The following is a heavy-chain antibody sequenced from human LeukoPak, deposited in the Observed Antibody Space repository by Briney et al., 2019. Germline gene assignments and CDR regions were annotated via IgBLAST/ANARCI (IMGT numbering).Heavy chain of an antibody. CDR1: GFTFSSYA. CDR3: ASLVAFPEYGSGSYYNYPSDY. CDR2: ISYDGSNK. Sequence: PGGSLRLSCAASGFTFSSYAMHWVRQAPGKGLEWVAVISYDGSNKYYADSVKGRFTISRDNSKNTLYLQMNSLRAEDTAVYYCASLVAFPEYGSGSYYNYPSDYWGQGTLVTVSS. D-gene: IGHD3-10*01. V-gene: IGHV3-30-3*01. J-gene: IGHJ4*02.